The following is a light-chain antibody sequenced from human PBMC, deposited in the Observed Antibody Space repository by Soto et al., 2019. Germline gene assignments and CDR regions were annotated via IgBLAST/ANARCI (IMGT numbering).Light chain of an antibody. CDR1: SSDVGGYNY. V-gene: IGLV2-14*01. CDR2: EVS. J-gene: IGLJ3*02. CDR3: SSFTSSNTGV. Sequence: QSALTQPASVSGSPGQSITISCTGTSSDVGGYNYVSWYQQHPGKAPKLMIYEVSNRPSGVSNRFSASKSGNTASLTVSGLQAEDEATYYCSSFTSSNTGVFGGGTKLTVL.